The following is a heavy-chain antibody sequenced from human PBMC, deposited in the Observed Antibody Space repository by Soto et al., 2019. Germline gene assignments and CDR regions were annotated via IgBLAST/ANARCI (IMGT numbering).Heavy chain of an antibody. CDR2: VHYSGSV. V-gene: IGHV4-30-4*01. CDR1: GGSISFDHYH. J-gene: IGHJ6*02. Sequence: SETLSLTCTVSGGSISFDHYHWTWIRQPPGKGLEWIGYVHYSGSVLYNPSLQSRVSISVDTSKNQFSLKLSSVTAADTAVYFCAREDDGGDRDYYGMDVWCQGTTVTVS. CDR3: AREDDGGDRDYYGMDV. D-gene: IGHD2-21*02.